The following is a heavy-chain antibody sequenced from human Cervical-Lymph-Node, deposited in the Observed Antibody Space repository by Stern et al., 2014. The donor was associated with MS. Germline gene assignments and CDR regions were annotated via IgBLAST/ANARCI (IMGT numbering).Heavy chain of an antibody. D-gene: IGHD2-15*01. CDR3: AKDVLGYCSGGSCYGMDV. CDR2: ISYDGSNK. CDR1: GFTFSSYG. V-gene: IGHV3-30*18. J-gene: IGHJ6*02. Sequence: VQLVESGGGVVQPGRSLRLSCAASGFTFSSYGMPWVRPAPGKGLEGVAVISYDGSNKYYADSVKGRFTISRDNSKNTLYLQMNSLRAEDTAVYYCAKDVLGYCSGGSCYGMDVWGQGTTVTVSS.